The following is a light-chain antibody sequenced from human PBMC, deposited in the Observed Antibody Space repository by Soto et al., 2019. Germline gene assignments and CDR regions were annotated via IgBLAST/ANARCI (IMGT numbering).Light chain of an antibody. V-gene: IGKV3-20*01. CDR1: QGVSSGY. CDR3: QQYGSSPPIT. CDR2: GAS. Sequence: EIVMTQSPATLSMSPGERATLSCRASQGVSSGYLAWYQQKPGQAPRLLIYGASSRATGIPDRFSGSGSGTDFTLTISRLEPEDFAVYYCQQYGSSPPITFGQGTRLEIK. J-gene: IGKJ5*01.